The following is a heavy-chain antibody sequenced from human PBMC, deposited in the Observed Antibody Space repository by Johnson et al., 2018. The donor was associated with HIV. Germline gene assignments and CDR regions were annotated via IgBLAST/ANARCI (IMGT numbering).Heavy chain of an antibody. CDR1: GFTFSSYA. J-gene: IGHJ3*02. D-gene: IGHD3-22*01. CDR3: ATYYYDSSCYSYAFDI. V-gene: IGHV3-23*04. Sequence: VQLVESGGGLVQPGGSLRLSCAASGFTFSSYAMSWVRQAPGKGLEWVSAISGSGGSTYYADSVKGRFTISRDNSKNTLYLQMNSLRAEDTAVYYCATYYYDSSCYSYAFDIWGQGTIVTVSS. CDR2: ISGSGGST.